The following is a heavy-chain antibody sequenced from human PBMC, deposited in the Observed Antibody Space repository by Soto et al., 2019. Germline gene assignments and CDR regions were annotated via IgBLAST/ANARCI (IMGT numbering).Heavy chain of an antibody. CDR3: AKEKFYRRAGTSGVSGRGMDV. CDR2: ISGTGGST. D-gene: IGHD3-16*02. Sequence: EVQLLESGGGLVRPGGSLRLSCAASGFTFTSYAMTWVRQAPGKGLEWVSGISGTGGSTYYADSVKGRFTISRDKSKNTLYLHVNSLRAEDTAVYYCAKEKFYRRAGTSGVSGRGMDVWGQGTTVTVSS. J-gene: IGHJ6*02. CDR1: GFTFTSYA. V-gene: IGHV3-23*01.